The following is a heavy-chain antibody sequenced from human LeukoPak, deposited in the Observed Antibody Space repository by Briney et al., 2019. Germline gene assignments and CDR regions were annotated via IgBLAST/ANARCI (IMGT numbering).Heavy chain of an antibody. V-gene: IGHV3-23*01. CDR2: IIDSGNSI. CDR1: GFTFSSCA. J-gene: IGHJ4*02. CDR3: AKDPIFSGSYGVFDY. D-gene: IGHD1-26*01. Sequence: GGSLRLSCVASGFTFSSCAMSWVRQAPGKGLEWVSTIIDSGNSIYYADSAEGRFTISRANSKNTLYLQMNSLRAGDTAVYYCAKDPIFSGSYGVFDYWGLGTLVTVSS.